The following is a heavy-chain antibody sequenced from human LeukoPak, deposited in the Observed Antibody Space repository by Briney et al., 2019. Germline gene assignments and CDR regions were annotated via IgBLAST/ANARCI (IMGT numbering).Heavy chain of an antibody. CDR2: MWYDGSNK. Sequence: GRSLRLSCAASGFTFSSYGMHRVRQAPGKGLEWVAVMWYDGSNKYYADSVKGRFTISRDNSKNTLYLQMNSLRAEDTAVYYCARGPLYYGSGILLYYFDYWGQGTLVTVSS. CDR3: ARGPLYYGSGILLYYFDY. CDR1: GFTFSSYG. J-gene: IGHJ4*02. D-gene: IGHD3-10*01. V-gene: IGHV3-33*01.